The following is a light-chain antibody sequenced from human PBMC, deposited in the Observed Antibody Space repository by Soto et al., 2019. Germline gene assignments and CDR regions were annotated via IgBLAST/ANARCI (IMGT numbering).Light chain of an antibody. V-gene: IGLV2-23*02. Sequence: QSVLTQPASVSGSPGQSITISCTGTSSDIGTYDLVSWYRQHPGKAPKLIIYEVSKRPSGISTRFSGSKSGNTASLTIYGLQAEDEADYYCCSYTVGSSGVFGGGTKLTVL. CDR2: EVS. CDR1: SSDIGTYDL. CDR3: CSYTVGSSGV. J-gene: IGLJ3*02.